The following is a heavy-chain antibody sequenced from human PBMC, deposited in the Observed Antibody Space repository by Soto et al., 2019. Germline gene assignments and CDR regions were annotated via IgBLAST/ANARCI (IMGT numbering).Heavy chain of an antibody. CDR1: GFTFSTSA. V-gene: IGHV3-64D*06. CDR2: ISSNGGST. CDR3: VKDRGTRIRGSFDY. J-gene: IGHJ4*02. Sequence: PGGSLRLSCEASGFTFSTSAMHWVRQASGKGLEYVSAISSNGGSTYYADSVKGRFTISRDNSKNTLYLQMSSLRPEDTAVYYCVKDRGTRIRGSFDYWGQGTLVTVSS. D-gene: IGHD1-1*01.